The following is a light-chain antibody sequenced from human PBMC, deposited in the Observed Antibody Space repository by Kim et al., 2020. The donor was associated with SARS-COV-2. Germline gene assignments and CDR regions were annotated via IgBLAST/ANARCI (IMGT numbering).Light chain of an antibody. CDR2: VGTGGIVG. CDR1: SGYSDYK. V-gene: IGLV9-49*01. J-gene: IGLJ1*01. CDR3: GADHGSGSNFVYV. Sequence: QPVLTQPPSASASLGVSVTLTCTLSSGYSDYKVDWYQQRPGKGPRFVMRVGTGGIVGSKGDGIPDRFSVLGSGLNRFLIIKNIHEEDESDYYCGADHGSGSNFVYVFGTGTKVTVL.